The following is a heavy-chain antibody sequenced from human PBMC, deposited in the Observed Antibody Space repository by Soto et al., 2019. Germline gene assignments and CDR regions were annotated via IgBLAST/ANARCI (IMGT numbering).Heavy chain of an antibody. Sequence: PGKGLAWIGSIYYSGSTYYNPSLKSRVTISVDTSKNQFSLKLSSVTAADTAVYYCACFFFQAEDGIRDCSTVSAFLLNRSSDL. D-gene: IGHD3-9*01. CDR2: IYYSGST. CDR3: ACFFFQAEDGIRDCSTVSAFLLNRSSDL. V-gene: IGHV4-39*01. J-gene: IGHJ2*01.